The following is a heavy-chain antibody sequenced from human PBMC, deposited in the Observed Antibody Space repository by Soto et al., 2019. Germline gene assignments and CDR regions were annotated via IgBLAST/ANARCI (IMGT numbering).Heavy chain of an antibody. CDR1: GFTFSSYA. CDR3: SRRSSGWYFDN. J-gene: IGHJ4*02. D-gene: IGHD6-19*01. V-gene: IGHV3-23*01. Sequence: EVQLLESGGGLVQPGGSLRVSCAASGFTFSSYAVSWVHQAPGKGLEWVSVISGSGDSTYYADSVKGRFTISRDNSKNTLYLQMNSLRAEDTAVYYCSRRSSGWYFDNWGQGTLVTVSS. CDR2: ISGSGDST.